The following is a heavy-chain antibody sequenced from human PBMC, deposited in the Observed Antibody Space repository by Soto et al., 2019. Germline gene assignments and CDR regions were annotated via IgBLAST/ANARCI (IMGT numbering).Heavy chain of an antibody. CDR1: GDSVSSGDYY. CDR3: ARYHDFWMGHADAFDV. D-gene: IGHD3-3*01. Sequence: PSETLSLTCTVSGDSVSSGDYYWGWIRQHPGRGLEWIGYISYSGITYYNPSLKSRLTIPLDTSKNQFSLELNSVTAADTAIYYCARYHDFWMGHADAFDVWGQGTMVTVSS. CDR2: ISYSGIT. J-gene: IGHJ3*01. V-gene: IGHV4-31*03.